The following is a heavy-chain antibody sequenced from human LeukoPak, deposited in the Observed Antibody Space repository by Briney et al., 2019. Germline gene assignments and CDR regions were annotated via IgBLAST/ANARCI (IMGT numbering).Heavy chain of an antibody. D-gene: IGHD1-26*01. V-gene: IGHV3-23*01. CDR2: ISGSGGTT. J-gene: IGHJ4*02. CDR3: AKQSPYSGTYYFDY. Sequence: GGSLRLSCAASGFTFSVYAMSWVRQAPGKGLEWVSTISGSGGTTYYADSVKGRFTISRDNSKNTLFLQMNSLRAEDTAVYYCAKQSPYSGTYYFDYWGQGTLVTVSS. CDR1: GFTFSVYA.